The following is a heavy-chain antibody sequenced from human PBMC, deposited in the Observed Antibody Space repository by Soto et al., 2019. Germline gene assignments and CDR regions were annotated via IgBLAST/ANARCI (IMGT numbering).Heavy chain of an antibody. Sequence: QVQLVESGGGVVQPGRSLRLSCAASAFTFNSYAMHWVRQAPGKGLEWVAVISYDGNNKHYADSVKSRFTISRDNSKNTMYLQMNSLRPEDTAVYYCARDGKGEAGAFDIWGQGTMVTVSS. CDR1: AFTFNSYA. CDR2: ISYDGNNK. CDR3: ARDGKGEAGAFDI. V-gene: IGHV3-30-3*01. D-gene: IGHD1-1*01. J-gene: IGHJ3*02.